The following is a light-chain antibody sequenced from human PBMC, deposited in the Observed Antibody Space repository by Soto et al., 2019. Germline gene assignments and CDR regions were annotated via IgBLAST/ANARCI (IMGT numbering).Light chain of an antibody. CDR1: SSDVGGYNY. CDR2: EVS. V-gene: IGLV2-14*01. CDR3: TSYTTSSTHGV. J-gene: IGLJ3*02. Sequence: QSALTQPASVSGSPGQSITISCTGPSSDVGGYNYVSWYQQHPDKAPKLMIYEVSNRPSGVSNRFSGSQSGNTASLTISGLQAEDEADYYCTSYTTSSTHGVFGGGTKLTVL.